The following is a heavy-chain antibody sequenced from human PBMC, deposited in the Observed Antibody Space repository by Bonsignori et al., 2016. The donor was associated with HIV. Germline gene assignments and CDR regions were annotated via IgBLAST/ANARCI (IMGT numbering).Heavy chain of an antibody. J-gene: IGHJ5*02. D-gene: IGHD3-10*01. CDR3: ARGKGMVRGVNEGYNWFDP. V-gene: IGHV4-34*01. Sequence: WIRQPPGKGLEWIGEINHSGSTNYNPSLKSRVTISVDTSKNQFSLKLSSVTAADTAVYYCARGKGMVRGVNEGYNWFDPWGQGTLVTVSS. CDR2: INHSGST.